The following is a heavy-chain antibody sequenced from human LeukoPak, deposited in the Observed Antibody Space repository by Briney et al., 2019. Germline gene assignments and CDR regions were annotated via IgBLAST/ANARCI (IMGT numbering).Heavy chain of an antibody. J-gene: IGHJ4*02. Sequence: GRSLRLSCAAAGFTFDIYAMHWVRQAPGKGLEWVAVMSNDGSNKNYADSVKGRFTISRDNSRNTLHLQMSSLRVADTAVYYCARDQVELCSSGSCYVIDNWGPGTLVAVSS. V-gene: IGHV3-30*04. CDR1: GFTFDIYA. D-gene: IGHD2-15*01. CDR2: MSNDGSNK. CDR3: ARDQVELCSSGSCYVIDN.